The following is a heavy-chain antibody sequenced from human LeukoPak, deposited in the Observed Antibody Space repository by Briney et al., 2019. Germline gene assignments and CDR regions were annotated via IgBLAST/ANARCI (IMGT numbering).Heavy chain of an antibody. Sequence: SVKVSCKASGGTFSSYAISWVRQAPGQGLEWMGRIIPILGIANYAQKFQGRVTITADKSTSTAYMGLSSLRSEDTAVYYCASQVVITTAFDYWGQGTLVTVSS. D-gene: IGHD3-22*01. V-gene: IGHV1-69*04. J-gene: IGHJ4*02. CDR2: IIPILGIA. CDR1: GGTFSSYA. CDR3: ASQVVITTAFDY.